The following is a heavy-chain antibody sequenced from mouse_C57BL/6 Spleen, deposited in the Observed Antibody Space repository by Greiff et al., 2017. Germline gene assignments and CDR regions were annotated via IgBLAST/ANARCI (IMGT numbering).Heavy chain of an antibody. CDR1: GYTFTSYW. J-gene: IGHJ4*01. CDR3: ARDGSSYRYAMDY. CDR2: IHPNSGST. V-gene: IGHV1-64*01. D-gene: IGHD1-1*01. Sequence: QVQLQQPGAELVKPGASVKLSCKASGYTFTSYWMHWVKQRPGQGLEWIGMIHPNSGSTNYNEKFKSKATLTVDKSSSTAYMQLSSLTSEDSAVXYCARDGSSYRYAMDYWGQGTSVTVSS.